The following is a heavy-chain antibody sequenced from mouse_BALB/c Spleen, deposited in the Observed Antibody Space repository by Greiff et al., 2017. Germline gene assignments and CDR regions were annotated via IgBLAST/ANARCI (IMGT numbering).Heavy chain of an antibody. D-gene: IGHD6-1*01. CDR2: ISSGGGST. CDR1: GFAFSSYD. J-gene: IGHJ3*01. Sequence: EVKVVESGGGLVKPGGSLKLSCAASGFAFSSYDMSWVRQTPEKRLEWVAYISSGGGSTYYPDTVKGRFTISRDNAKNTLYLQMSSLKSEDTAMYYCAREGGLYMEAWFAYWGQGTLVTVSA. CDR3: AREGGLYMEAWFAY. V-gene: IGHV5-12-1*01.